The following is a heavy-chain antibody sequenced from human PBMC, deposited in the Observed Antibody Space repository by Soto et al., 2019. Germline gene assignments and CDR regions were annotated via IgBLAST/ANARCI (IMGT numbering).Heavy chain of an antibody. CDR2: IGGLSGGT. CDR3: AKVSILTESYHYYAMDV. J-gene: IGHJ6*02. CDR1: GFTFSTYA. V-gene: IGHV3-23*01. D-gene: IGHD3-9*01. Sequence: EVQLLESGGGLVQPGGALRLSCVASGFTFSTYAMSWVRQAPGKGLEWVSGIGGLSGGTDYADSVKGRLTISRDNSKNTLYLQMNSLRAEDTAVYFCAKVSILTESYHYYAMDVWGQGTTVTVSS.